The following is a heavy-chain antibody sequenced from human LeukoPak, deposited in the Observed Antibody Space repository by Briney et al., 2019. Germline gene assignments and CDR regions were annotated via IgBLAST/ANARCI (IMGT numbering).Heavy chain of an antibody. Sequence: GGSLRLSCAAYGFTFSSYAMHWVRQAPGKGLEWVAVISYDGSNKYYADSVKGRFTISRDNSKNTLYLQMNSLRAEDTAVYYCARERGLADAFDIWGQGTMVTVSS. CDR1: GFTFSSYA. CDR3: ARERGLADAFDI. V-gene: IGHV3-30*04. D-gene: IGHD2-15*01. CDR2: ISYDGSNK. J-gene: IGHJ3*02.